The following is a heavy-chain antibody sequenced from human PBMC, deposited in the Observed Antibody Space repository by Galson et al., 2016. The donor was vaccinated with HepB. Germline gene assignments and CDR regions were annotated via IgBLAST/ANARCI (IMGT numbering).Heavy chain of an antibody. CDR1: GGSISGRSYY. D-gene: IGHD1-7*01. J-gene: IGHJ4*02. Sequence: LSLTCTVSGGSISGRSYYWGWIRQPPGKGLEWIGSIYHGGNTYHNPSLKSRVTISVDTSKNQFSLKLSSVTAADTAVYYCARHPGLELLDYWGQGTLVTVSS. V-gene: IGHV4-39*01. CDR3: ARHPGLELLDY. CDR2: IYHGGNT.